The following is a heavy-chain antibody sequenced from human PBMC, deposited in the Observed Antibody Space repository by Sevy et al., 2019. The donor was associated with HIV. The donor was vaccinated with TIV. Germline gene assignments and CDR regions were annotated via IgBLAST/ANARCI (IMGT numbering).Heavy chain of an antibody. CDR2: IKQDGSEK. D-gene: IGHD5-18*01. V-gene: IGHV3-7*01. J-gene: IGHJ4*02. CDR1: GFTFSSYW. CDR3: ARSGSYGYGKKYYFDY. Sequence: GGSLRLSCAASGFTFSSYWMSWVRQAPGKGLEWVANIKQDGSEKYYVDSVKGRFTISRDNAKNSLYLQMNSLRAEDTAVYYCARSGSYGYGKKYYFDYWGQGTLVTVSS.